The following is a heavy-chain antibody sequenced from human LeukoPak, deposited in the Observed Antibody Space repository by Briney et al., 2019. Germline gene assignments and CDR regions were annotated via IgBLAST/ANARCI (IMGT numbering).Heavy chain of an antibody. CDR3: ARSVVVVVAATHFDY. V-gene: IGHV1-2*06. CDR2: INPNSGGT. Sequence: ASVKVSCKASGYTFTGYYMHWVRQAPGQGLGWMGRINPNSGGTNYAQKFQGRVTMTRDTSISTAYMELSRLRSDDTAVYYCARSVVVVVAATHFDYWGQGTLVTVSS. J-gene: IGHJ4*02. CDR1: GYTFTGYY. D-gene: IGHD2-15*01.